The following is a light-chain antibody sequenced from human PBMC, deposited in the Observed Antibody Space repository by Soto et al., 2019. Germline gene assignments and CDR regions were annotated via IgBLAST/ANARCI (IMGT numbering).Light chain of an antibody. CDR1: QSISSW. CDR2: KAS. J-gene: IGKJ2*01. V-gene: IGKV1-5*03. CDR3: QQYNSYSPYT. Sequence: DIQMTQSPSTLSASVGDRVTITCRASQSISSWLAWYQQKPGKDPKLLIYKASSLESGVPSRFSGSGSGTDFTLTISSLQPDDFATYYCQQYNSYSPYTFGQGTKLEIK.